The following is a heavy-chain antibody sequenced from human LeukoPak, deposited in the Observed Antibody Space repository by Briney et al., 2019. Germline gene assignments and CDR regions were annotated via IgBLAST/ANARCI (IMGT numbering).Heavy chain of an antibody. J-gene: IGHJ4*02. V-gene: IGHV3-7*01. CDR3: ARTVPGYPDDYFDY. CDR2: IKQDGSAI. CDR1: GFTFSSYW. D-gene: IGHD6-19*01. Sequence: GGSLRLSCAASGFTFSSYWMSWVRQAPGKGLEWVANIKQDGSAIYYVDSVKGRFTISRDNAKNSLCLQMTGLTVADTAVYYCARTVPGYPDDYFDYWGQGTLVTVSS.